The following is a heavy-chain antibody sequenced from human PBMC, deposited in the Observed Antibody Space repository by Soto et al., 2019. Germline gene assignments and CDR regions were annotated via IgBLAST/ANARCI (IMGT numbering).Heavy chain of an antibody. Sequence: SGGSLRLSCAASGFTFSSYSMNWVRQAPGKGLEWVSSISSSGSYIYYADSVKGRFTISRDNAKNSLYLQMNSLRAEDTAVYYCARVLPTYYYGSGSPHWGQGTLVTVSS. CDR1: GFTFSSYS. V-gene: IGHV3-21*01. D-gene: IGHD3-10*01. CDR2: ISSSGSYI. CDR3: ARVLPTYYYGSGSPH. J-gene: IGHJ4*02.